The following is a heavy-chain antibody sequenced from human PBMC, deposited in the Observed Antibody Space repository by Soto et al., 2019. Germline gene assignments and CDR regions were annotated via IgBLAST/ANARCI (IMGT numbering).Heavy chain of an antibody. CDR2: IDHTGST. CDR3: ARGREIFGAVTPFEY. CDR1: GAPFSGYY. D-gene: IGHD3-3*01. V-gene: IGHV4-34*01. Sequence: SETLSLTCAVYGAPFSGYYWTWIRQPPGKGLEWIGEIDHTGSTKYNPSLKSRVTISLDTSKNQFSLSLRSVTAADTAVYYCARGREIFGAVTPFEYWGQGTQVTVSS. J-gene: IGHJ4*02.